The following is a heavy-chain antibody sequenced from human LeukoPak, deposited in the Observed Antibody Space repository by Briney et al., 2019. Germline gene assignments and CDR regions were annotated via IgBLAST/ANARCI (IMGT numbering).Heavy chain of an antibody. Sequence: GGSLRLSCAASGFTFSSYAMSWVRQAPGKGLEWVSAISGSGGSTYYADSVKGRFTISRDNSKNTLYLQMNSLRAEDAAVYYCAKVYGSGSYYPYYYGMDVWGKGTTVTVSS. V-gene: IGHV3-23*01. CDR1: GFTFSSYA. D-gene: IGHD3-10*01. CDR3: AKVYGSGSYYPYYYGMDV. J-gene: IGHJ6*04. CDR2: ISGSGGST.